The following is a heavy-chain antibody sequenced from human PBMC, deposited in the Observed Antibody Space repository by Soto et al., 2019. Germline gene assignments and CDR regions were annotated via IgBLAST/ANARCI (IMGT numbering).Heavy chain of an antibody. CDR1: GFTFSSYW. J-gene: IGHJ6*01. CDR2: IKQDGSEK. Sequence: GGSLRLSCAASGFTFSSYWMSWVRQAPGKGLEWVANIKQDGSEKYYVDSVKGRFTISRDNAKNSLYLQMNSLRAEDTAVYYCAREGAAGVVGYYYGMDVWGQGTTVTVSS. D-gene: IGHD6-13*01. CDR3: AREGAAGVVGYYYGMDV. V-gene: IGHV3-7*05.